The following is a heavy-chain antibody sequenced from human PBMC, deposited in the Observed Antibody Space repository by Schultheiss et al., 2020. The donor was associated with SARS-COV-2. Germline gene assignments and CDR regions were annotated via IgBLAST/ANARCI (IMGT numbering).Heavy chain of an antibody. CDR3: ARVTMVRGVISHDAFDI. CDR1: GGSFSGYY. D-gene: IGHD3-10*01. Sequence: SETLSLTCAVYGGSFSGYYWSWIRQPPGKGLEWIGEINHSGSTNYNPSLKSRVTISVDTSKNQFSLKLSSVTAADTAVYYCARVTMVRGVISHDAFDIWGQGTMVTVSS. V-gene: IGHV4-34*01. J-gene: IGHJ3*02. CDR2: INHSGST.